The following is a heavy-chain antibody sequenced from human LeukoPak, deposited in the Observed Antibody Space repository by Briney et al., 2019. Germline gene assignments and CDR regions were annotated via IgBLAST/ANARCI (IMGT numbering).Heavy chain of an antibody. CDR3: ARSGSWTLNFDS. Sequence: SETLSLTCTVSGGSVTTSFWSWVRQPPGKGLEWIGYIYYSGSTNYNPSLKSRVTISVDTSKNQFSLKVSSVTAADTAVYYCARSGSWTLNFDSWGQGTLVTVSS. V-gene: IGHV4-59*02. CDR2: IYYSGST. J-gene: IGHJ4*02. CDR1: GGSVTTSF. D-gene: IGHD6-13*01.